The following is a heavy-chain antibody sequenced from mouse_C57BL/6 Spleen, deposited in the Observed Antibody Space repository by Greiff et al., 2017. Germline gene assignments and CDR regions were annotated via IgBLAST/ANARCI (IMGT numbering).Heavy chain of an antibody. V-gene: IGHV1-59*01. CDR3: ARPYYYGSSYYAMDD. CDR2: IDPSGSYT. D-gene: IGHD1-1*01. J-gene: IGHJ4*01. CDR1: GYTFTGFW. Sequence: VQLQQPGAELVRPGTSVKLSCQASGYTFTGFWLHWVKQRPGQALEWIGVIDPSGSYTNYPQKFKGKATLTVDTSSSTADMQLSSLTSEDAAVYYGARPYYYGSSYYAMDDWGQGTSVTVSS.